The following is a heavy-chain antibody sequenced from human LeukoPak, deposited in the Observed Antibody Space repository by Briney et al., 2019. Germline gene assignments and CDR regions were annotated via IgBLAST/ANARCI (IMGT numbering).Heavy chain of an antibody. CDR2: ISSSSTYI. CDR1: GFTFSSYS. CDR3: ARDTHCSSTSCYNAFDI. J-gene: IGHJ3*02. D-gene: IGHD2-2*02. Sequence: GGSLRLSCAASGFTFSSYSMNWVRQAPGKGLEWVSSISSSSTYIYYADSLKGRFTISRDNAKNSLSLQMNSLRAEDTAVYYCARDTHCSSTSCYNAFDIRGQGTMVTVSS. V-gene: IGHV3-21*01.